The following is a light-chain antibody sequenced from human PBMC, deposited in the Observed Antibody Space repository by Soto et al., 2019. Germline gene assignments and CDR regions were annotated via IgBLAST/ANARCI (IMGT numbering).Light chain of an antibody. J-gene: IGKJ1*01. CDR2: GAS. CDR3: LQDINYPWP. V-gene: IGKV1-6*01. CDR1: QGIGNA. Sequence: AIQMTQYPSSLSASVGDRVTISCRASQGIGNALGWYQQKPGKPHKVLIYGASNLQSGVPPRFSGSGSGTDFTLAISNLQPEESASYYCLQDINYPWPFGQGTKVEIK.